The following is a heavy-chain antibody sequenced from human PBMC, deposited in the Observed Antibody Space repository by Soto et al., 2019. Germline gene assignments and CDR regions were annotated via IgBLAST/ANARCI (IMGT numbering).Heavy chain of an antibody. CDR1: GGSFSGYY. V-gene: IGHV4-34*01. Sequence: QVQLQQWCAGLLKPSETLSLTCAVYGGSFSGYYWSWIRQPPGKGLEWIGEINHSGSTNYNPSLKSRVTISVDTSKNQFSLKLSSVTAADTAVYYCARGQVVVVVAATRSNWFDPWGQGTLVTVSS. J-gene: IGHJ5*02. D-gene: IGHD2-15*01. CDR2: INHSGST. CDR3: ARGQVVVVVAATRSNWFDP.